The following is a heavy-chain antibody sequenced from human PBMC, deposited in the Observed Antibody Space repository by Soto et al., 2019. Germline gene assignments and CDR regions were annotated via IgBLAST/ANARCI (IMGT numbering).Heavy chain of an antibody. Sequence: ASVKGSCKASGYTFTSYDINWVRQATGQGLEWMGWMNPNSGNTGYAQKFQGRVTMTRNTSISTAYMELSSLRSEDTAVYYCARGFGSTYYYGMDVWGQGTTVTVSS. J-gene: IGHJ6*02. CDR3: ARGFGSTYYYGMDV. CDR1: GYTFTSYD. CDR2: MNPNSGNT. V-gene: IGHV1-8*01. D-gene: IGHD1-26*01.